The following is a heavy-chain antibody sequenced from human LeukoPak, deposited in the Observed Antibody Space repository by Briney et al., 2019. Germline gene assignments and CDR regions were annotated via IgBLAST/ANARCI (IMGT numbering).Heavy chain of an antibody. D-gene: IGHD5-24*01. V-gene: IGHV3-33*01. Sequence: PGGSLRLSCAASGFTFSSYGMYWVRQAPGKGLEWVAVIWYDGSNKYYADSVKGRFTISRDNSKNTLYLQMNILRAEDTALYYCARDRDGYNYVDYWGQGTLVSVSS. CDR1: GFTFSSYG. J-gene: IGHJ4*02. CDR3: ARDRDGYNYVDY. CDR2: IWYDGSNK.